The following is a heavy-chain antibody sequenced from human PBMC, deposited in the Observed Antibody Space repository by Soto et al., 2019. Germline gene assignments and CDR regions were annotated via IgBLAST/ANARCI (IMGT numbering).Heavy chain of an antibody. Sequence: QVQLVQSGAEVKKPGSSVKVSCKASGGTFSSYAISWVRQAPGQGLEWMGGIIPIFGTANYAQKFQGRVTITADESTSTAYMELSSLRSEDTAGYYCADHGYGWGSYYHNWFDPWGQGTLVTVSS. CDR3: ADHGYGWGSYYHNWFDP. V-gene: IGHV1-69*01. D-gene: IGHD3-10*01. J-gene: IGHJ5*02. CDR2: IIPIFGTA. CDR1: GGTFSSYA.